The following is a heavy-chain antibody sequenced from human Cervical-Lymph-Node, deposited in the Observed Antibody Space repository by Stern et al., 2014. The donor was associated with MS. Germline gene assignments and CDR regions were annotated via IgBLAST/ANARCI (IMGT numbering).Heavy chain of an antibody. CDR3: ASAYSSSHYYFDY. V-gene: IGHV3-33*01. CDR1: GFSFSRYA. J-gene: IGHJ4*02. D-gene: IGHD6-13*01. Sequence: VQLVESGGGVVQPGRSLRLSCAASGFSFSRYARHWVRQAPGKGLEWVARIWYDGSNPYYADSVTGRFTISRDNFKNTLYLQMNSLRAEDTAVYYCASAYSSSHYYFDYWGQGTLVTVSS. CDR2: IWYDGSNP.